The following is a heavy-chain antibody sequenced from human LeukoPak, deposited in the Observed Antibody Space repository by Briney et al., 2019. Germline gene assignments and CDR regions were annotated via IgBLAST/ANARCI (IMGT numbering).Heavy chain of an antibody. J-gene: IGHJ4*02. D-gene: IGHD3-9*01. CDR3: TTTYDILTGNFDY. CDR1: GFTFSDAW. Sequence: GEPLRLSCAASGFTFSDAWMNWVRQAPGKGLEWLGRIKSKTHGGTTDYDAAVKDRFSISRDDSKNILYLQMKGLKTEDTALYYCTTTYDILTGNFDYWGQGTLVTVSS. CDR2: IKSKTHGGTT. V-gene: IGHV3-15*01.